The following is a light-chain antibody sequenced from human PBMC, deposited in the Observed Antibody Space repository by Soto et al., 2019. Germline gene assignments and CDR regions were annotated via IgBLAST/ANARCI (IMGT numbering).Light chain of an antibody. J-gene: IGKJ4*01. Sequence: EILMTQSPDTLSVSPGERVTIFCRASQFVTTNLAWYQHKPGQAPRLLISYASTGATGIPARFSGSGYGTDVTITINSLQYEEVDSYYCHKYHRWPVRLGGGTRVEIK. CDR1: QFVTTN. CDR2: YAS. CDR3: HKYHRWPVR. V-gene: IGKV3-15*01.